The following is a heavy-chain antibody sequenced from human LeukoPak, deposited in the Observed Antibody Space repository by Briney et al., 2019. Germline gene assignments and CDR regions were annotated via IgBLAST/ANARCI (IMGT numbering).Heavy chain of an antibody. J-gene: IGHJ6*04. V-gene: IGHV4-34*01. Sequence: SETLSLTCAVYGGSFSGYYWSWIRQPPGKGLEWIGEINHSGSTNYNPSLKSRVTISVDTYKNQFSLKLSSVTAADTAVYYCARGARVVVPAAIGQYYYYGMDVWGEGTTVTVSS. CDR3: ARGARVVVPAAIGQYYYYGMDV. D-gene: IGHD2-2*01. CDR1: GGSFSGYY. CDR2: INHSGST.